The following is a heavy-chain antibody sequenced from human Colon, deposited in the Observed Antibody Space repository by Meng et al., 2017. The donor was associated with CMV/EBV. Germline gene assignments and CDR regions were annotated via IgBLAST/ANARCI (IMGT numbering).Heavy chain of an antibody. CDR1: RSTFTGHY. V-gene: IGHV1-2*02. CDR3: ARDGIRGVFFFDY. D-gene: IGHD1-14*01. J-gene: IGHJ4*02. CDR2: IDANSGGT. Sequence: QVPRVQSGAKGREPGTHVKVSWKTSRSTFTGHYMHWVRHAPGQGLEWMGWIDANSGGTNYAQKFQGRLTMTRDTSISTVYMELNRLRSDDTAVYFCARDGIRGVFFFDYWGQGTLVTVSS.